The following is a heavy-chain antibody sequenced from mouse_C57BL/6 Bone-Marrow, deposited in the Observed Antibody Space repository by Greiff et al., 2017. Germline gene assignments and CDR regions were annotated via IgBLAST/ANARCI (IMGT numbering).Heavy chain of an antibody. V-gene: IGHV1-82*01. CDR1: GYAFSSSW. CDR3: ARSVITTVVASYYFDY. Sequence: QVQLKESGPELVKPGASVKISCKASGYAFSSSWMNWVKQRPGKGLEWIGRIYPGDGDTNYNGKFKGKATLTADKSSSTAYMQLSSLTSEDSAVYFCARSVITTVVASYYFDYWGQGTTLTVSS. D-gene: IGHD1-1*01. CDR2: IYPGDGDT. J-gene: IGHJ2*01.